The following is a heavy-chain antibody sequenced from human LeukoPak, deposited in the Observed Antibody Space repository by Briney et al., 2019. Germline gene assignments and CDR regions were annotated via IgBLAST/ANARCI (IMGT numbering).Heavy chain of an antibody. J-gene: IGHJ4*02. CDR2: ISYDGSNK. Sequence: GGSLRLSCAASGFTFSSYGMHWVRQAPGKGMEWVAVISYDGSNKYYADSVKGRFTISRDNSKNTLYLQMNSLRAEDTAVYYCAKGEMALRYWGQGTLVTVSS. D-gene: IGHD5-24*01. CDR3: AKGEMALRY. V-gene: IGHV3-30*18. CDR1: GFTFSSYG.